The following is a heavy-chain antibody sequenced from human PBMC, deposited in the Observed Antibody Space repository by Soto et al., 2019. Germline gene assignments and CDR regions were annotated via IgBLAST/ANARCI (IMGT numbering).Heavy chain of an antibody. V-gene: IGHV4-59*01. CDR1: GGSISSDY. D-gene: IGHD2-15*01. J-gene: IGHJ5*02. CDR3: ARDRGCSGGSCYQNWFDP. CDR2: IYYSGST. Sequence: PSETLSLTCTVSGGSISSDYWSWIRQPPGKVLEWIGYIYYSGSTNYNPSLKSRVTISVDTSKNQFSLKLSSVTAADTAVYYCARDRGCSGGSCYQNWFDPWGQGTLVTVSS.